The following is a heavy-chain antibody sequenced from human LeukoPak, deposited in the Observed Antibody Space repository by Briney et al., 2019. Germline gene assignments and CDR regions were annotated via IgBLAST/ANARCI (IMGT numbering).Heavy chain of an antibody. CDR2: IYYSGST. D-gene: IGHD6-13*01. J-gene: IGHJ4*02. CDR3: ARGSSWRVFDY. Sequence: SQTLSLTCTVSGGSISSGGYYWSWIRQHPGKGLEWIGYIYYSGSTNYNPSLKSRVTISVDTSKNQFSLKLSSVTAADTAVYYCARGSSWRVFDYWGQGTLVTVSS. CDR1: GGSISSGGYY. V-gene: IGHV4-31*03.